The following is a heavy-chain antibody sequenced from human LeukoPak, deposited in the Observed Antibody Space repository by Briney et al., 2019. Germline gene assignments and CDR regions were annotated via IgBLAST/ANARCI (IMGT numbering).Heavy chain of an antibody. D-gene: IGHD4-17*01. Sequence: GGSLRLSCAASGFTFSSYGMSWVRQAPGKGREWVSAISGSSGSTYYADSVKGRFTISRDNSKNPLYLQMNSLRAEDTAVYYCAKDSMTVDDYWGQGTLVTVSS. CDR2: ISGSSGST. CDR1: GFTFSSYG. CDR3: AKDSMTVDDY. J-gene: IGHJ4*02. V-gene: IGHV3-23*01.